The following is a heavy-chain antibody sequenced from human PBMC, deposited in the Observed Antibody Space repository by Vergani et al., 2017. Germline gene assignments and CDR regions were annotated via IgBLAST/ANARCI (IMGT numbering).Heavy chain of an antibody. V-gene: IGHV4-31*03. CDR1: GGSISSGGYY. J-gene: IGHJ4*02. D-gene: IGHD2-21*02. CDR2: IYYSGST. Sequence: QVQLQESGPGLVKPSQTLSLTCTVSGGSISSGGYYWSWIRQHPGKGLEWIGYIYYSGSTYYNPSLKSRVTISVDTSQNQFSLKLSSVTAADTAVYYCARGVVVTAIAPGDYFDYWGQGTLVTVSS. CDR3: ARGVVVTAIAPGDYFDY.